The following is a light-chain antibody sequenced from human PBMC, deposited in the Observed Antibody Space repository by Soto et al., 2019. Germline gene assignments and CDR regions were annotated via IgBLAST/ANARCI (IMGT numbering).Light chain of an antibody. Sequence: DIQMTESPSTLSASVGDRVTITCRASQSISSWLAWYQQKPGKAPKLLIYDASSLESGVPSRFSGSGSGTEFTLTICSLQPDDFATYYCKQYNSYRTFGQGTKVDIK. CDR1: QSISSW. J-gene: IGKJ1*01. CDR2: DAS. CDR3: KQYNSYRT. V-gene: IGKV1-5*01.